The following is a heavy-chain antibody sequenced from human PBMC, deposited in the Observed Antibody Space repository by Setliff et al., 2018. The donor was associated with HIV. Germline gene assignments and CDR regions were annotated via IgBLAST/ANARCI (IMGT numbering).Heavy chain of an antibody. CDR1: GDSISSGSYY. D-gene: IGHD4-17*01. J-gene: IGHJ2*01. Sequence: TLSLTCIVSGDSISSGSYYWSWIRQSAGKGLEWIGRMYTRGSTNYNPSLKSRVTISVDSSKNQYSLKLNSVTAADTAFYYCATSLNGDSEPWYFDFWGRGSLVTVSS. CDR3: ATSLNGDSEPWYFDF. CDR2: MYTRGST. V-gene: IGHV4-61*02.